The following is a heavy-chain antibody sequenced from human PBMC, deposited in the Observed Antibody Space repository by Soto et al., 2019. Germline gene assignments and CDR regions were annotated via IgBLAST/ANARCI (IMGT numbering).Heavy chain of an antibody. V-gene: IGHV1-2*02. D-gene: IGHD6-25*01. Sequence: QVQLVQSGAEVKKPGASVKVSCKASGYTFTGYYMHWVRQAPGQGLEWLGWINANSGGTNYAQKFQGRVTMTRDTSISTAYMELSRLRSDDTAVYYCARVGIAAALSEYFQHWGQGSLFTVSS. J-gene: IGHJ1*01. CDR3: ARVGIAAALSEYFQH. CDR1: GYTFTGYY. CDR2: INANSGGT.